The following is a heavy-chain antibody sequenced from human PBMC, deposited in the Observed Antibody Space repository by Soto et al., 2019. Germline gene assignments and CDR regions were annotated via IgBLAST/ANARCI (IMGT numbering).Heavy chain of an antibody. V-gene: IGHV4-34*09. CDR2: INHSGST. D-gene: IGHD4-4*01. CDR3: ARDVGLQSRLNWFDP. J-gene: IGHJ5*02. Sequence: SETLSLTCAVYGGSFSGYYWSWIRQPPGKGLEWIGEINHSGSTNYNPSLKSRVTISVDTSKNQFSLKLSSVTAADTAVYYCARDVGLQSRLNWFDPWGQGTLVTVS. CDR1: GGSFSGYY.